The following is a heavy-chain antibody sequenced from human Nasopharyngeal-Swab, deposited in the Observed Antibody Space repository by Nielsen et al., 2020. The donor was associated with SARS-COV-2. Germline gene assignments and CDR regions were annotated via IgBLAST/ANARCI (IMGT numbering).Heavy chain of an antibody. D-gene: IGHD3-3*01. CDR2: IYYSGST. J-gene: IGHJ5*02. CDR3: ARAAVRITIFGVVKDWFDP. Sequence: WIRQPPGKGLEWIGYIYYSGSTYYNPSLKSRVTISVDTSKNQFSLKLGSVTAADTAVYYCARAAVRITIFGVVKDWFDPWGQGTLVTVSS. V-gene: IGHV4-30-4*01.